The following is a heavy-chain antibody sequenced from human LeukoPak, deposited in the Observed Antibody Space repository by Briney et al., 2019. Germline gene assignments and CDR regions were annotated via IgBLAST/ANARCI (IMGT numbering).Heavy chain of an antibody. CDR1: GFTFSSYC. D-gene: IGHD3-22*01. V-gene: IGHV3-7*01. Sequence: GGSLRLSCAASGFTFSSYCMSWVRQAPGKGLEWVANIKQDGSEKYYVDSVKGRFTISGDNAKNSLYLQMNSLRAEDTAVYYCARPTYYYQSSDYYTLGYWGQGTLSPSPQ. CDR2: IKQDGSEK. J-gene: IGHJ4*02. CDR3: ARPTYYYQSSDYYTLGY.